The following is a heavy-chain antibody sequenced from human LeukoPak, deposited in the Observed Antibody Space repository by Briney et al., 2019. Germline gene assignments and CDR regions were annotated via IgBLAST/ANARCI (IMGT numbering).Heavy chain of an antibody. J-gene: IGHJ4*02. D-gene: IGHD3-22*01. CDR1: GVSVTTYA. CDR3: AKDMYNYDSPYLDS. V-gene: IGHV3-23*01. CDR2: ILGDGTFT. Sequence: HPGGSLRLSCAASGVSVTTYAMSWVRQAPGKGLEWVSRILGDGTFTYYSDSVKGRFTISRDSSTNTLHLQMNSLRAEDTAVYFCAKDMYNYDSPYLDSWGQGTLVTVSS.